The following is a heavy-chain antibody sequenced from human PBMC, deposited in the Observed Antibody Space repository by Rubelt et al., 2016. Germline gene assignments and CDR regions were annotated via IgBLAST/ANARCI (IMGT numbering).Heavy chain of an antibody. D-gene: IGHD4/OR15-4a*01. CDR1: GFTFSSYA. CDR3: ARDPSDYVGY. Sequence: QVQLVESGGGVVQPGRSLRLSCAASGFTFSSYAMHWVRQAPSKGLEWVAVISYDGSNKYYADSVKGRFTLSRDNSKNTMYLQINDLRAEDTAVYYCARDPSDYVGYWGQGTLVTVSS. J-gene: IGHJ4*02. V-gene: IGHV3-30*04. CDR2: ISYDGSNK.